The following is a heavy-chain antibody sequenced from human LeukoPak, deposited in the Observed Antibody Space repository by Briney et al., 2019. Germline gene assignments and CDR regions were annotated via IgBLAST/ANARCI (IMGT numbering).Heavy chain of an antibody. Sequence: PGGSLRLSCAASGFTFSSYAMSWVRQAPGKGLEWVSAISGSGGITYYADSVKGRFTISRDNSKNTLYLQMNSLRAEDTDVYDCAKVKPMSVVVDGGFFEDYWGQGPLVTVSS. J-gene: IGHJ4*02. V-gene: IGHV3-23*01. D-gene: IGHD3-3*01. CDR2: ISGSGGIT. CDR1: GFTFSSYA. CDR3: AKVKPMSVVVDGGFFEDY.